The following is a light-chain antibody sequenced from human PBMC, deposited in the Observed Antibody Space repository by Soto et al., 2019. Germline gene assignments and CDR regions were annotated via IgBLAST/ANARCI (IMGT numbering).Light chain of an antibody. Sequence: QPVLTQPPSVSGAPGQRVTISCTGSSSNIGAGYDVHWYQQLPGTAPKLLIYGNTNRPSGVPDRFSGSKSGTSASLAITGLQAEDEADYYCQSYDSNSVVFGGGTKLTVL. CDR2: GNT. CDR1: SSNIGAGYD. J-gene: IGLJ2*01. V-gene: IGLV1-40*01. CDR3: QSYDSNSVV.